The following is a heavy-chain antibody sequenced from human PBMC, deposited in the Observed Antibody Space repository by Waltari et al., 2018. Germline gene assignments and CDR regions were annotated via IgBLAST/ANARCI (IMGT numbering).Heavy chain of an antibody. J-gene: IGHJ4*02. D-gene: IGHD5-12*01. V-gene: IGHV1-69*06. CDR1: GFTFSSYS. CDR3: ARGGGSGYPYY. CDR2: IIPIFGTA. Sequence: VQLVESGGGLVKPGGSLRLSCAASGFTFSSYSMNWVRQAPGKGLEWMGGIIPIFGTANYAQKFQGRVTITADKSTSTAYMELSSLRSEDTAVYYCARGGGSGYPYYWGQGTLVTVSS.